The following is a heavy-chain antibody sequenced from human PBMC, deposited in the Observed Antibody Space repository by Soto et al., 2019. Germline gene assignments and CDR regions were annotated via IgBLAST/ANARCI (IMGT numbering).Heavy chain of an antibody. Sequence: QVQLQESGPGLVKPSGTLSLTCAVSGGSISSSNWWSWVRQPPGKGLEWIGEIYHSGNTNYNPSLKSTGTMAVGKSRNQLSLKLSSVTAADTAVYYCARRWGEGRVDYWGQGTLVTVSS. D-gene: IGHD3-10*01. J-gene: IGHJ4*02. CDR2: IYHSGNT. CDR1: GGSISSSNW. V-gene: IGHV4-4*02. CDR3: ARRWGEGRVDY.